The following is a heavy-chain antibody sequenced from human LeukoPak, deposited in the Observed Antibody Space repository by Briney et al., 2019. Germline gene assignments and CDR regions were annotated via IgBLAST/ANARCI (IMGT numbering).Heavy chain of an antibody. D-gene: IGHD5-18*01. V-gene: IGHV4-39*01. CDR3: ARHGFSYGSGPRNYYYYYMDV. Sequence: PSETMSLTCTVYGGSISSSSYYWGWIRQPPGKGLEWIGSIYHSGSTYYNPSLKSRVTISVDTSKNQFSLKLSSVTAADTAVYYCARHGFSYGSGPRNYYYYYMDVWGKGTTVTVSS. CDR2: IYHSGST. CDR1: GGSISSSSYY. J-gene: IGHJ6*03.